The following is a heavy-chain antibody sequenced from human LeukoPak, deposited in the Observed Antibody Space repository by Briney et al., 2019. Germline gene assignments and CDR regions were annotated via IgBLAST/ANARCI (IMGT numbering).Heavy chain of an antibody. CDR2: IWYDGSNK. Sequence: GRSLRLSCAASGFTFSSYGMHWVRQAPGKGLEWVAVIWYDGSNKYYADSVKGRFTISRGNSKNTLYLQMNSLRAEDTAVYYCAREGYGSGSYYNVGWRDWFDPWGQGTLVTVSS. J-gene: IGHJ5*02. D-gene: IGHD3-10*01. CDR3: AREGYGSGSYYNVGWRDWFDP. V-gene: IGHV3-33*01. CDR1: GFTFSSYG.